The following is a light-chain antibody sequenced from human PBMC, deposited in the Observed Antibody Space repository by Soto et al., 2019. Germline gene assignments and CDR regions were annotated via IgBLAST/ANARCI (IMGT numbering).Light chain of an antibody. Sequence: EIVMTQSPATLSVSPVERATLSCMASQSVSSNLAWYQQKPGQAPRLLIYGASTRATGIPARFSGSGSGTEFTLTISSLQSEDFAVYYCQQRSNWPPWMFGQGTKVDI. J-gene: IGKJ1*01. CDR2: GAS. CDR1: QSVSSN. V-gene: IGKV3-15*01. CDR3: QQRSNWPPWM.